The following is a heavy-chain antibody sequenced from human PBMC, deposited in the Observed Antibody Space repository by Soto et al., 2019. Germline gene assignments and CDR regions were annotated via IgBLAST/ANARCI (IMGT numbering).Heavy chain of an antibody. CDR1: GGTFSSYA. CDR3: ARTPLLHGGWFDP. J-gene: IGHJ5*02. CDR2: IIPIFGTA. D-gene: IGHD3-22*01. V-gene: IGHV1-69*01. Sequence: QVQLVQSGAEVKKPGSSVNVSCKASGGTFSSYAISWVRQAPGQGLEWMGGIIPIFGTANYAQKFQGRVTITAEESTSTAHMELSSLRSEDTAVYYCARTPLLHGGWFDPWGQGTLVTVSS.